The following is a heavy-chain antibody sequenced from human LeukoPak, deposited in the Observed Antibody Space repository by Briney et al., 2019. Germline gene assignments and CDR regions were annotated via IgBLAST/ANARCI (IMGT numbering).Heavy chain of an antibody. J-gene: IGHJ6*03. CDR2: INPNSGGT. Sequence: ASVKVSCKASGYTFTGYYMHWVRQAPGQGLEWMGWINPNSGGTNYAQKFQGRVTMTRDTSISTAYMELSSLRSEDAAVYYCASRPYAYDSSGYYPYNMDVWGKGTTVTVSS. CDR3: ASRPYAYDSSGYYPYNMDV. V-gene: IGHV1-2*02. CDR1: GYTFTGYY. D-gene: IGHD3-22*01.